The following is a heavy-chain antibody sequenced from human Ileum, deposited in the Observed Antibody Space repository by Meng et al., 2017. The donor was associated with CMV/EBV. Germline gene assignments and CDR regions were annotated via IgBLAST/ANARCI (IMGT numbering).Heavy chain of an antibody. D-gene: IGHD2-15*01. J-gene: IGHJ4*02. Sequence: CAASGFTFSDYWLHWVRQAPGKGLVWVARIDDDGSFTTYADSVKGRFTISRDNAKNTLFLQMNSVTDEDTAVYYCARLADTRTAFDYWGQGSLVTSPQ. CDR1: GFTFSDYW. CDR3: ARLADTRTAFDY. CDR2: IDDDGSFT. V-gene: IGHV3-74*01.